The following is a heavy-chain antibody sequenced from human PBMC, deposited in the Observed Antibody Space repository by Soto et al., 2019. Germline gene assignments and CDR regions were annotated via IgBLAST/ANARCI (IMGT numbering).Heavy chain of an antibody. CDR2: INASNGNT. V-gene: IGHV1-3*01. Sequence: QVQLVQSGAEVKKPGASVKVSCKASGYTFTSYAMHWVRQAPGQRLEWMGWINASNGNTKYSQKFQGRVTITRDTSASTAYMELSSLRSEDTAVYYCARDPGYSYGYNWGQGPLVTVSS. CDR3: ARDPGYSYGYN. J-gene: IGHJ4*02. CDR1: GYTFTSYA. D-gene: IGHD5-18*01.